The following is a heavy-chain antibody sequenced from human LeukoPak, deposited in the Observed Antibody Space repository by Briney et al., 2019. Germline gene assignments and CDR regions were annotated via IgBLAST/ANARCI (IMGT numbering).Heavy chain of an antibody. D-gene: IGHD2-21*02. Sequence: GALVKVSCKASGYTFTNYDINWVRQATGQGLEWMGWMNPNSGNTGYAQKFQGRVTITRNTSMSTAYMELSSLRSADTAVYYCARVCGGDCYHYDAFDIWGQGTMVTVSS. CDR1: GYTFTNYD. CDR2: MNPNSGNT. CDR3: ARVCGGDCYHYDAFDI. J-gene: IGHJ3*02. V-gene: IGHV1-8*03.